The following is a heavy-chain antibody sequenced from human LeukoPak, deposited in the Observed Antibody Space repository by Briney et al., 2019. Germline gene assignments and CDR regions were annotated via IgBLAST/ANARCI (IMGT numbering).Heavy chain of an antibody. V-gene: IGHV1-18*01. D-gene: IGHD4-11*01. CDR2: ISAYNGNT. Sequence: ASVKVSCKASGYTFTSYGISWVRQAPGQGLEWMGWISAYNGNTNYAQKLQGRVTMTTDTSTSTAYMELRSLRSDDTAVYYCAREPLRDYSNYWFDPWGQGTLVTVSS. CDR3: AREPLRDYSNYWFDP. J-gene: IGHJ5*02. CDR1: GYTFTSYG.